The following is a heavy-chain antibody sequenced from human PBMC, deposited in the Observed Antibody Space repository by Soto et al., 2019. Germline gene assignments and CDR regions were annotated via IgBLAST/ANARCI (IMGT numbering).Heavy chain of an antibody. CDR3: TPSERYFDSYNAFNI. Sequence: PVKVACQASGGTFSSYVISWVRQAPGHGLEWMGGIIPIVGTANYAQKFQGRVTITADEATSTAYVELGSLRSEDTAVYYCTPSERYFDSYNAFNICGQGTMIAAS. V-gene: IGHV1-69*13. D-gene: IGHD3-9*01. CDR1: GGTFSSYV. CDR2: IIPIVGTA. J-gene: IGHJ3*02.